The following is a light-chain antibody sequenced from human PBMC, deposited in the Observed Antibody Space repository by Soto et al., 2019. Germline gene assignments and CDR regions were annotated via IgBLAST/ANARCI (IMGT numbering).Light chain of an antibody. CDR1: QSVLSASNHKYF. CDR2: WAS. V-gene: IGKV4-1*01. Sequence: DFVMTHSVDSLAASLGEMSTINCTSSQSVLSASNHKYFAALHQRQPKQPPKLLFYWASTRESGVPDRFSGSGSGTDFTLTISSLQAEDVAVYYCQQYYNTPLTFGGGTKVDIK. J-gene: IGKJ4*01. CDR3: QQYYNTPLT.